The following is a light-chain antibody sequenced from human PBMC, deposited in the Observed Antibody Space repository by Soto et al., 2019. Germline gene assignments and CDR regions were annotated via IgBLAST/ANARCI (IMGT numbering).Light chain of an antibody. V-gene: IGKV3-15*01. CDR2: SAS. J-gene: IGKJ4*01. Sequence: EVVMTQSPATLSVSPGERATRSCRASQFVSTNLAWYQQKPGQAPRLLIYSASTRATGIPARFSGSGSGTEFTLTISSLQSEDSAVYYCQQFNNWPPLTFGGGTKVEIK. CDR3: QQFNNWPPLT. CDR1: QFVSTN.